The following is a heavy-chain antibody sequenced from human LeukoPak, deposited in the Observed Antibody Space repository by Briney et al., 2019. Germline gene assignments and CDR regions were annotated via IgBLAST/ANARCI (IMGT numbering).Heavy chain of an antibody. J-gene: IGHJ4*02. CDR3: ARGRKLYSSGWYYFDY. CDR1: GFTFSSYS. Sequence: GGSLRLSCAASGFTFSSYSMNWVRQAPGKGLEWVSSISSSSYIYYADSVKGRFTISRDNAKNSLYLQMNGLRAEDTAVYYCARGRKLYSSGWYYFDYWGQGTLVTVSS. CDR2: ISSSSYI. D-gene: IGHD6-19*01. V-gene: IGHV3-21*01.